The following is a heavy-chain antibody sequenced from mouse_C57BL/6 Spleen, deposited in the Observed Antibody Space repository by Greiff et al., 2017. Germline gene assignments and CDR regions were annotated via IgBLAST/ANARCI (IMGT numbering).Heavy chain of an antibody. Sequence: DVKLQESGPGLVKPSQSLSLTCSVTGYSITSGYYWNWIRQFPGNKLEWMGYISYDGSNNYNPSLKNRISITRDTSKNQFFLKLNSVTTEDTATYYCAREGNGSPFADWGQGTLVTVSA. CDR1: GYSITSGYY. J-gene: IGHJ3*01. CDR3: AREGNGSPFAD. D-gene: IGHD1-1*02. CDR2: ISYDGSN. V-gene: IGHV3-6*01.